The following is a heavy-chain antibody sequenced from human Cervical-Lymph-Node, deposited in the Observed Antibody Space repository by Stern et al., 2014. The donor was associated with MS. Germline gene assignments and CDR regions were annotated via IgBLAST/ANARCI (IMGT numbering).Heavy chain of an antibody. Sequence: VQLVESGGGVLQPGRYLRLSCAASGFTFSSYAMHWVRQAPGKGLEWVAVISYDGRNKYYADSVKGRFTISRDDSKNTLYLQMNSLRAEDTAVYYCARGTYHSGDYWGQGTLVTVSS. V-gene: IGHV3-30*01. CDR3: ARGTYHSGDY. CDR2: ISYDGRNK. D-gene: IGHD6-13*01. J-gene: IGHJ4*02. CDR1: GFTFSSYA.